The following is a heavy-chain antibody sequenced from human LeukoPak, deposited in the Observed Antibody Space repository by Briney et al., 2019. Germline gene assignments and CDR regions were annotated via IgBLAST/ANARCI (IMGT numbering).Heavy chain of an antibody. Sequence: SETLSLTCTVSGGSIGSYYWSWIRQPPGKGLEWIGYIYYSGSTNYNPSLKSRVTISVDTSKNQFSLKLSPVTAADTAVYYCARETMVRGVTNDPYGMDVWGQGTTVTVSS. V-gene: IGHV4-59*01. D-gene: IGHD3-10*01. CDR2: IYYSGST. CDR1: GGSIGSYY. J-gene: IGHJ6*02. CDR3: ARETMVRGVTNDPYGMDV.